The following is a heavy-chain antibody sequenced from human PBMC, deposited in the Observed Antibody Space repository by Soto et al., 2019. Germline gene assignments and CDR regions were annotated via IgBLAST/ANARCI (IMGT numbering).Heavy chain of an antibody. J-gene: IGHJ4*02. CDR2: INHSGTT. D-gene: IGHD3-22*01. CDR3: GRDYHDRDSAGYYLGY. Sequence: QVQLQESGPGLVEPSGTLSLTCAVSGGSISSSNWWSWVRQSPGKGLEWIGEINHSGTTKYNPSLHSRVTVSVDKSKNQFSLRLNSVTAADTAVYYCGRDYHDRDSAGYYLGYWGQGILVTVSS. CDR1: GGSISSSNW. V-gene: IGHV4-4*02.